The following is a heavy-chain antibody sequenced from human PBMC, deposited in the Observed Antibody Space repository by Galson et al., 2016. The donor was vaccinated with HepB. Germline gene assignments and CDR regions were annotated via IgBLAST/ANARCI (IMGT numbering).Heavy chain of an antibody. CDR1: GISVSNSH. Sequence: SLRLSCAVSGISVSNSHMTWVRQAPGKGPEWVSTIYSAGGTKSADSVKGRFTISRDNSKNTLLLQMNSLRVDDTAVYYCARGIPAQNYYDTSASPLLHDNWGQGTLVTVSS. D-gene: IGHD3-22*01. J-gene: IGHJ4*02. CDR2: IYSAGGT. V-gene: IGHV3-53*01. CDR3: ARGIPAQNYYDTSASPLLHDN.